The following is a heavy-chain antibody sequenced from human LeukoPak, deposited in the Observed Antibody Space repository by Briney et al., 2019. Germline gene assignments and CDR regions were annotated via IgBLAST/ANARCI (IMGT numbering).Heavy chain of an antibody. CDR1: GFTFSSYA. D-gene: IGHD3-22*01. Sequence: AGGSLRLLCAASGFTFSSYAMQWLRQAPGKGLEWVAVVSYDGSNKYYADSVKGRFTISRDNSKNTLYLQMNSLRAEDTAVYYCAKDYYDSSGQRGAFEIWGQETMVTVSS. V-gene: IGHV3-30*04. CDR2: VSYDGSNK. CDR3: AKDYYDSSGQRGAFEI. J-gene: IGHJ3*02.